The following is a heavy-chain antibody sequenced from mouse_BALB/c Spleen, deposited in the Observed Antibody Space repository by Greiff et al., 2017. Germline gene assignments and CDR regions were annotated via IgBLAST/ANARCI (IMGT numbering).Heavy chain of an antibody. D-gene: IGHD3-1*01. CDR3: ARKRAARATDAMDY. V-gene: IGHV1S135*01. CDR1: GYSFTSYY. CDR2: IDPFNGGT. Sequence: EVQLQQSGPELMKPGASVKISCKASGYSFTSYYMHWVKQSHGKSLEWIGYIDPFNGGTSYNQKFKGKATLTVDKSSSTAYMHLSSLTSEDSAVYYCARKRAARATDAMDYWGQGTSVTVSS. J-gene: IGHJ4*01.